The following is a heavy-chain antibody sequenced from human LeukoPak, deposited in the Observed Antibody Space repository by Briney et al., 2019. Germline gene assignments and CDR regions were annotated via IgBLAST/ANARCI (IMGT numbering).Heavy chain of an antibody. CDR2: IYTSGST. D-gene: IGHD6-13*01. Sequence: PSETLSLTCTVSGGSISSYYWSWIRQPAGKGLEWIGRIYTSGSTNYNPSLKSRVTMSVDTSKNQFSLKLSSVTVADTAVYYCARDQVPRLAAASVWYFDLWGRGTLVTVSS. J-gene: IGHJ2*01. V-gene: IGHV4-4*07. CDR1: GGSISSYY. CDR3: ARDQVPRLAAASVWYFDL.